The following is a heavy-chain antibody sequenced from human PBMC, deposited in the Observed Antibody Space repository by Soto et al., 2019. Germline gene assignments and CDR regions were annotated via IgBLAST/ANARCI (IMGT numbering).Heavy chain of an antibody. CDR2: INHSGST. D-gene: IGHD3-10*01. CDR1: GGSFSGYY. Sequence: WDTMWLTCAVYGGSFSGYYWSWIRQPPGKGLEWIGEINHSGSTNYNPSLKSRVTISVDTSKNQFSLKLSSVTAADTAVYYCASTLMVRELITREEYRKGSRVTVW. CDR3: ASTLMVRELITREEYRKGSRVTV. V-gene: IGHV4-34*01. J-gene: IGHJ3*01.